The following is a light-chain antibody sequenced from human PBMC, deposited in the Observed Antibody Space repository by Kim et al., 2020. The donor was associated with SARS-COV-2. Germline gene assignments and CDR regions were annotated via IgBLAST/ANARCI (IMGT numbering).Light chain of an antibody. J-gene: IGLJ3*02. CDR3: NSRDSSGDWV. CDR1: SLRNYY. V-gene: IGLV3-19*01. Sequence: VALGQTVRITCRGDSLRNYYASWCQKKPGQAPVLVIYGKNNRPSGIPDRFSGSSSGNTASLTITGAQAEDEADYYCNSRDSSGDWVFGGGTQLTVL. CDR2: GKN.